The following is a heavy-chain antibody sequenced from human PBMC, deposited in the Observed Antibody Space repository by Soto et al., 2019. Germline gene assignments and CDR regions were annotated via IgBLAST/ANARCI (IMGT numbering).Heavy chain of an antibody. D-gene: IGHD3-3*01. CDR2: IDPSDSYT. CDR3: ASTIFGVDYYYYYGMDV. J-gene: IGHJ6*02. CDR1: GYSFTSYW. Sequence: PGESLKISCKGSGYSFTSYWISWVRQMPGKGLEWMGRIDPSDSYTNYSPSFQGHVTISADKSISTAYLQWSSLKASDTAIYYCASTIFGVDYYYYYGMDVWGQGTTVTVSS. V-gene: IGHV5-10-1*01.